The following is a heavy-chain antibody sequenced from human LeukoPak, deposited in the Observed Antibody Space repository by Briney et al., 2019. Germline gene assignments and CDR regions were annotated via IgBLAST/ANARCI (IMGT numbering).Heavy chain of an antibody. D-gene: IGHD2-15*01. CDR1: GYAFTSYG. CDR3: ARTLGYCSGDSCYSNNWFDP. Sequence: ASVKVSCKASGYAFTSYGVSWVRQAPGQGLEWMGWISAYNGNTNYAQKLQGRVTMTTDTSTSTAYMELRSLRSDDTAVYYCARTLGYCSGDSCYSNNWFDPWGQGTLVTVSS. CDR2: ISAYNGNT. J-gene: IGHJ5*02. V-gene: IGHV1-18*01.